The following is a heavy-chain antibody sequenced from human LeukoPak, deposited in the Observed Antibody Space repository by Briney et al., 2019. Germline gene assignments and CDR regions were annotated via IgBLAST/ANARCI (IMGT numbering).Heavy chain of an antibody. CDR2: IYYSGST. CDR1: GGSISSYY. CDR3: ARVSTIFPPDFDY. V-gene: IGHV4-59*12. J-gene: IGHJ4*02. Sequence: KPSETLSLTCTVSGGSISSYYWSWIRQPPGKGLEWIGYIYYSGSTNYKPSLKSRVTISVDTSKNQFSLKLSSVTAADTAVYYCARVSTIFPPDFDYWGQGTLVTVSS. D-gene: IGHD3-3*01.